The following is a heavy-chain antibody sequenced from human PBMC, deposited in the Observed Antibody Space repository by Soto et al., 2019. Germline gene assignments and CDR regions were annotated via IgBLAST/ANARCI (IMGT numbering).Heavy chain of an antibody. Sequence: EVQVLESGGGLVQPGGSLRLSCAATGFTFSDFAMSWVRQAPGKGLEWVSRIYGGGNGPHYADSVKGRVTISRDNSKNTLDLNMNSLRADDTAVYYCAKMEGMDPWAYSFDYWGQGTLVTVSS. D-gene: IGHD2-2*03. CDR3: AKMEGMDPWAYSFDY. J-gene: IGHJ4*02. V-gene: IGHV3-23*01. CDR1: GFTFSDFA. CDR2: IYGGGNGP.